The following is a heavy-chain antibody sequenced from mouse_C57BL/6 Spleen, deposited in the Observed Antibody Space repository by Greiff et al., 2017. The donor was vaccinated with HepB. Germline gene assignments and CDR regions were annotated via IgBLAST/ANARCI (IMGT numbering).Heavy chain of an antibody. V-gene: IGHV5-12*01. CDR1: GFTFSDYY. J-gene: IGHJ3*01. CDR3: ARHEDGSSPAWFAY. D-gene: IGHD1-1*01. Sequence: EVMLVESGGGLVQPGGSLKLSCAASGFTFSDYYMYWVRQTPEKRLEWVAYISNGGGSTYYPDTVKGRFTISRDNAKNNLYLQMSRLKSEDTAMYYCARHEDGSSPAWFAYWGQGTLVTVSA. CDR2: ISNGGGST.